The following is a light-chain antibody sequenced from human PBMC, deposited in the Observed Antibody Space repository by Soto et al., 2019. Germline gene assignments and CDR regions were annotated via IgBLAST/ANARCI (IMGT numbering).Light chain of an antibody. Sequence: QSALTQPASVSGSRGQSITISFTGTSSNVGSYNFVSWYRQYPGTAPELIIYEVSQRPSTFFNRFSGSKSGNTASLSISGLQSDDEGDYYCCSSPSNNALVFGGGTKLTVL. CDR1: SSNVGSYNF. CDR3: CSSPSNNALV. J-gene: IGLJ3*02. V-gene: IGLV2-23*02. CDR2: EVS.